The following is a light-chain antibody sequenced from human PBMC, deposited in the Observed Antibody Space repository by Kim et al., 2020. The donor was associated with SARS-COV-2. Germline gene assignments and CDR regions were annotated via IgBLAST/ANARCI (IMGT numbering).Light chain of an antibody. V-gene: IGLV2-14*03. J-gene: IGLJ2*01. CDR1: SSDVGGYNY. CDR3: SSYTRSRTVV. Sequence: QSALTQPASVSGSPGQSITISCTGTSSDVGGYNYVSWYQQHPGKAPKLMIYDVSNRPSGVSNRFSGSKSGNTASLTISGLQAEDEADYYCSSYTRSRTVVVGGGTQLNVL. CDR2: DVS.